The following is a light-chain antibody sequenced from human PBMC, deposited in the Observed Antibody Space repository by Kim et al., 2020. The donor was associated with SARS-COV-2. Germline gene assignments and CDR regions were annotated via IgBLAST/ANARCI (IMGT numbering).Light chain of an antibody. CDR1: SIGMKG. J-gene: IGLJ2*01. Sequence: VAPGKTPQITCGGKSIGMKGVHSYRQRPGQAPVLVIHSDNARPSGIPERISGFNSEDTATLTISGVEAGDEADYYCQVWDTNNNRGFGGGTQLTVL. CDR3: QVWDTNNNRG. V-gene: IGLV3-21*04. CDR2: SDN.